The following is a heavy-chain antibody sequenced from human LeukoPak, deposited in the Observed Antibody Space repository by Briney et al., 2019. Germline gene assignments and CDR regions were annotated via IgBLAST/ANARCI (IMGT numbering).Heavy chain of an antibody. CDR1: GFTFTNYG. D-gene: IGHD6-19*01. Sequence: PGGSLRLSCAASGFTFTNYGMNWVRQAPGKGLEWVSTISGGGDSTYYADSVKGRFTISRDNSKNTLYLEMNSLRADDTAVYYCATDRGRCGWYVDYWSQGTRVTVSS. V-gene: IGHV3-23*01. CDR2: ISGGGDST. CDR3: ATDRGRCGWYVDY. J-gene: IGHJ4*02.